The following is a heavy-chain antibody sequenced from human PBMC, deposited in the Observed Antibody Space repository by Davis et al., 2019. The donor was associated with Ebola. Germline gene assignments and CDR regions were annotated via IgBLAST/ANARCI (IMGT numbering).Heavy chain of an antibody. Sequence: SVKVSCKASGGTFSSYAISWVRQAPGQGLEWMGGIIPIFGTANYAQKFQGRVTITADESTSTAYMELSSLRSEDTAVYYCARGTKVIELLQHNWFDPWGQGTLVTVSS. CDR3: ARGTKVIELLQHNWFDP. CDR1: GGTFSSYA. D-gene: IGHD2-15*01. J-gene: IGHJ5*02. V-gene: IGHV1-69*13. CDR2: IIPIFGTA.